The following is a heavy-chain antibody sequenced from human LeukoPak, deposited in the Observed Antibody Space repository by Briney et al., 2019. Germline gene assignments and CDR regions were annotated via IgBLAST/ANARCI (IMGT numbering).Heavy chain of an antibody. D-gene: IGHD3-22*01. Sequence: GGSLRLSCAASGFTFSSYAMHWVRQAPGKGLEWVAIISYDENNKNYADSVKGRFTLSRDNSQNTLYLRMNSLRAEDTAVYYCARDVYDSSGYYDYWGQGTLVTVSS. CDR2: ISYDENNK. CDR3: ARDVYDSSGYYDY. J-gene: IGHJ4*02. CDR1: GFTFSSYA. V-gene: IGHV3-30*03.